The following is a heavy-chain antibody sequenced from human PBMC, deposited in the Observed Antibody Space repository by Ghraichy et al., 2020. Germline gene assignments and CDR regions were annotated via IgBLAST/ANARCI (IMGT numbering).Heavy chain of an antibody. Sequence: SETLSLTCAVSGGSISSSNWWSWVRQPPGKGLEWIGEIYHSGSTNYNLSLKSRVTISVDKSKNQFSLKLSSVTAADTAVYYCARDIGERYGGLSYFDYWGQGTLVTVSS. V-gene: IGHV4-4*02. CDR2: IYHSGST. CDR3: ARDIGERYGGLSYFDY. CDR1: GGSISSSNW. D-gene: IGHD3-16*01. J-gene: IGHJ4*02.